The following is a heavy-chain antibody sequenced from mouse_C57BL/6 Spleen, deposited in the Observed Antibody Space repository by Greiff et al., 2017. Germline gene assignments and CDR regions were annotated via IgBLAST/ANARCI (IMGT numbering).Heavy chain of an antibody. J-gene: IGHJ4*01. Sequence: VQLQQSGPVLVKPGPSVKISCKASGFTFTDYYMHWVKQSHGKSLEWIGLVYPYNGGTSYNQKFKGKATLTVDTSSSTAYMELNSLTSEDSAVYFCARSATNWDYAKDYWGQGTSVTVSS. CDR3: ARSATNWDYAKDY. D-gene: IGHD4-1*01. CDR1: GFTFTDYY. V-gene: IGHV1-36*01. CDR2: VYPYNGGT.